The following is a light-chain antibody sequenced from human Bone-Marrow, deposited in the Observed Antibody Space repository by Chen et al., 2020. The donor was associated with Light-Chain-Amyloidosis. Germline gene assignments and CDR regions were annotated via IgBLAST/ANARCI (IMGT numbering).Light chain of an antibody. Sequence: NFMLTQPHSVSESPGKTVIISCTRSSGGIATNYVQWYQQRPSSSPTTVIYEGDQRPSGVPDRFSGSIDRSSNSASLTIYGLKTEDEADYYCQSYQGSSQGVFGGGTKLTVL. CDR1: SGGIATNY. CDR3: QSYQGSSQGV. CDR2: EGD. V-gene: IGLV6-57*01. J-gene: IGLJ3*02.